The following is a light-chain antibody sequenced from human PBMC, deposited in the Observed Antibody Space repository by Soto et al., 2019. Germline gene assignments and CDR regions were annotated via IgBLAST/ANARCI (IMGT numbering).Light chain of an antibody. CDR1: SSNIGAGYD. CDR3: QSYDSSRRGV. CDR2: GNN. Sequence: QSVLTQPPSVSGAPGQRVTISCTGSSSNIGAGYDVHWYQQLPGPAPKLLIYGNNTRPSGVPDRFSGSKSGTSASLAITGLQAEDEADYYCQSYDSSRRGVFGGGTKLTVL. V-gene: IGLV1-40*01. J-gene: IGLJ3*02.